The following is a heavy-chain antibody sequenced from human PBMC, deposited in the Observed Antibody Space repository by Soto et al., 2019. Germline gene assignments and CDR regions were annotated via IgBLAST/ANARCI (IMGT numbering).Heavy chain of an antibody. D-gene: IGHD2-8*01. V-gene: IGHV3-64*01. Sequence: GGSLRLSCATSGFTFSTYAMHWVRQAPGKGLEYVSAISSKGRSTYYANSVKGRFTISRDNSKNTLYLQMDSLRAEDMDVYYCARDRCTNGACYAPSDYWGQGTLVTVSS. CDR1: GFTFSTYA. J-gene: IGHJ4*02. CDR3: ARDRCTNGACYAPSDY. CDR2: ISSKGRST.